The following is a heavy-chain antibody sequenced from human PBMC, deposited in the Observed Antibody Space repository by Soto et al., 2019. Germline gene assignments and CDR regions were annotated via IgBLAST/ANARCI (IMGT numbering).Heavy chain of an antibody. Sequence: PSETLSLTCTVSGGSISSGGYYWSWIRQHPGKGLEWIGYIYYSGSTYYNPSLKSRVTISVDTSKNQFSLKLSSVTAADTAVYYCARSRRPEWVAAEGSGFWFDPWGQGTLVTVPQ. V-gene: IGHV4-31*03. CDR3: ARSRRPEWVAAEGSGFWFDP. CDR1: GGSISSGGYY. CDR2: IYYSGST. D-gene: IGHD2-15*01. J-gene: IGHJ5*02.